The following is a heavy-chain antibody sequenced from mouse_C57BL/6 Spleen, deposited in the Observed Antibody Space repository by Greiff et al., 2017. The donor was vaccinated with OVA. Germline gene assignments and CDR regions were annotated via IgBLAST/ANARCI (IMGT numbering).Heavy chain of an antibody. J-gene: IGHJ1*03. V-gene: IGHV14-4*01. D-gene: IGHD2-5*01. CDR2: IDPENGDT. CDR3: TTSYSKTPSV. CDR1: GFNIKDDY. Sequence: VQLQQSGAELVRPGASVKLSCTASGFNIKDDYMHWVKQRPEQGLEWIGWIDPENGDTEYASKFQGKATITADTSSNTAYLQLSSLTSEDTAVYYCTTSYSKTPSVWGTGTTVTVSS.